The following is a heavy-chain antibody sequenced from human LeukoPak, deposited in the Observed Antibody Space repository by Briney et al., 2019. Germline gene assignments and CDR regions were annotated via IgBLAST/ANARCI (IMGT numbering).Heavy chain of an antibody. CDR2: INSSGSTI. CDR3: ARSNGDWFDP. J-gene: IGHJ5*02. CDR1: GFTFSSYE. D-gene: IGHD2-8*01. Sequence: GGSLRLSCAASGFTFSSYEMKWVRQAPGKGLEWVSYINSSGSTIYYADSVKGRFTISIDKDKNSLYLQMNSLRAEDTAVYYCARSNGDWFDPWGQGTLVTVVS. V-gene: IGHV3-48*03.